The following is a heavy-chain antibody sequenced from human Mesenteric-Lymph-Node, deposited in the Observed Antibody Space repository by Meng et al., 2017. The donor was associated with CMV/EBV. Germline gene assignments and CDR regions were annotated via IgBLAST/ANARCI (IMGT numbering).Heavy chain of an antibody. CDR3: ARELRYCYGTSCYGGVFEY. CDR1: GGSVSSSSYY. CDR2: MHYSGTT. D-gene: IGHD2-2*01. J-gene: IGHJ4*02. V-gene: IGHV4-61*01. Sequence: SETLSLTCTVSGGSVSSSSYYWSWIRQPPGKALEWIGYMHYSGTTNYNPSLKSRVTISVDTSKNQFSLKLVSVTAAETAVYYCARELRYCYGTSCYGGVFEYWGQGTLVTVSS.